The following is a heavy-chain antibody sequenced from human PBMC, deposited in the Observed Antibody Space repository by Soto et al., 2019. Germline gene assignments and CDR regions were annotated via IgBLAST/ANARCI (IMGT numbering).Heavy chain of an antibody. V-gene: IGHV1-8*01. J-gene: IGHJ6*03. CDR3: ARETAAGQYYYYYYYMDV. D-gene: IGHD6-13*01. CDR1: GYTFTSYD. Sequence: EASVKVSCKASGYTFTSYDINWVRQATGRGLEWMGWMNPNSGNTGYAQKFQGRVTMTRNTSISTAYMELSSLRSEDTAVYYCARETAAGQYYYYYYYMDVWGKGTTVTVSS. CDR2: MNPNSGNT.